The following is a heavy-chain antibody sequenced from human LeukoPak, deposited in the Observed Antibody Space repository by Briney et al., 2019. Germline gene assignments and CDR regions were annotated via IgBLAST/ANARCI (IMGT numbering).Heavy chain of an antibody. CDR2: INPHSGGT. D-gene: IGHD2-21*02. J-gene: IGHJ6*03. Sequence: ASVKVSCKASGYTFTSYAMNWVRQAPGQGLEWMGWINPHSGGTNYAQEFQGRVTMTRDTSISTAYMELSSLRPDDTAVYSCARGVTARGFYYMDIWGNGTTVTISS. CDR1: GYTFTSYA. V-gene: IGHV1-2*02. CDR3: ARGVTARGFYYMDI.